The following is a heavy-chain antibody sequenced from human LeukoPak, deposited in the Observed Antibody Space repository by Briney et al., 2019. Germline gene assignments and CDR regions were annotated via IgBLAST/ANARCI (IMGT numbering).Heavy chain of an antibody. CDR3: AKVGPIDTAMSL. D-gene: IGHD5-18*01. Sequence: PGGSLRLSCAASGFTFSSYGMHWVRQAPGKGLEWVAVISYDGSNKYYADSVKGRFTISRDNSKNTLYLQMNGLRAEDTAVYYCAKVGPIDTAMSLWGQGTLVTVSS. V-gene: IGHV3-30*18. CDR1: GFTFSSYG. J-gene: IGHJ4*02. CDR2: ISYDGSNK.